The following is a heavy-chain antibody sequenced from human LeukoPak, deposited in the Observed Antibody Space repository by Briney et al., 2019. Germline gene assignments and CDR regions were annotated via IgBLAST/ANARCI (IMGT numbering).Heavy chain of an antibody. D-gene: IGHD2-21*01. V-gene: IGHV3-23*01. CDR3: AKDRRGAPRVDYFDY. Sequence: GGSLRLSCAASGFTFSSYAMSWVRQAPGKGLEWASAISGSGGSTYYADSVKGRFTISRDNSKNTLYLQMNSLRAEDTAVYYCAKDRRGAPRVDYFDYWGQGTLVTVSS. CDR2: ISGSGGST. J-gene: IGHJ4*02. CDR1: GFTFSSYA.